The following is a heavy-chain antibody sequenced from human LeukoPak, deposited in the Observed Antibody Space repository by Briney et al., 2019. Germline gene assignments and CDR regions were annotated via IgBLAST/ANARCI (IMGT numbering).Heavy chain of an antibody. V-gene: IGHV3-30*03. D-gene: IGHD2-8*01. J-gene: IGHJ4*02. CDR2: ILYDGSNK. CDR1: GFTFSNYG. Sequence: GSLRLSCAASGFTFSNYGIHWVRQAPGKGLEWVAVILYDGSNKYYADSVKGRFTISRDNSKNTVYLQMNGLRAEDTAVYYCARAVNGGSSFDYWGQGTLVTVSS. CDR3: ARAVNGGSSFDY.